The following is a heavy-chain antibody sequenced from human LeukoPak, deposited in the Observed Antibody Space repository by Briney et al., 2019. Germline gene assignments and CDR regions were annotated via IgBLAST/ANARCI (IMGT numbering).Heavy chain of an antibody. J-gene: IGHJ6*03. D-gene: IGHD3-10*01. CDR3: ARGGGYGSGSYYSLSRYYYMDV. CDR1: GGTFSGYA. CDR2: IIPIFGTA. Sequence: ASVKVSCKASGGTFSGYAISWVRQAPGQGLEWMGGIIPIFGTANYAQKFQGRVTITTDESTSTAYMELSSLRSEDTAVYYCARGGGYGSGSYYSLSRYYYMDVWGKGTTVTVSS. V-gene: IGHV1-69*05.